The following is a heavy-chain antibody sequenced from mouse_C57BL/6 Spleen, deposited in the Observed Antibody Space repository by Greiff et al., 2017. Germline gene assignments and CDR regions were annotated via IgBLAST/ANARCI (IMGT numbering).Heavy chain of an antibody. CDR2: ISGGGGNT. Sequence: EVHLVESGGGLVKPGGSLKLSCAASGFTFSSYTMSWVRQTPEKRLEWVATISGGGGNTYYPDSVKGRFTISRDNAKNTLYLQMSSLRSEDTALCYCAGDGYYGMSAYWYFGGWGTGPTVAVAS. CDR3: AGDGYYGMSAYWYFGG. CDR1: GFTFSSYT. V-gene: IGHV5-9*01. J-gene: IGHJ1*03. D-gene: IGHD1-1*01.